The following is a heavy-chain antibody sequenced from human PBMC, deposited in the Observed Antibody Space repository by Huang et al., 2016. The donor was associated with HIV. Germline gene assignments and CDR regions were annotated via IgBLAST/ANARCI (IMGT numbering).Heavy chain of an antibody. Sequence: QVQLVESGGGVVQPGRSLRIFCAASGFTVSSYCMHWVRQAPGKGLEWVAVISYDTKTKYYADSVKGRFSISRDNSKTTVYLQLNSLRLEDTAVYYCAKGGSAAAVLDFWGQGTLVTVSS. CDR3: AKGGSAAAVLDF. CDR2: ISYDTKTK. J-gene: IGHJ4*02. V-gene: IGHV3-30*18. CDR1: GFTVSSYC. D-gene: IGHD6-13*01.